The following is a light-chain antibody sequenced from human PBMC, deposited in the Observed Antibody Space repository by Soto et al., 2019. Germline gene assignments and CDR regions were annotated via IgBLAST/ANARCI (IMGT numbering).Light chain of an antibody. V-gene: IGLV1-44*01. CDR2: SNN. CDR1: RSNIGRNT. CDR3: AAWDDSLNGVV. Sequence: QSVLTQPPSASGTPGQRVTISCSGSRSNIGRNTVNWFQQLPGTAPKLLIYSNNQRPSGVPDRFSGSKSGTSASLAISGLQCEDEADYYCAAWDDSLNGVVFGGGTKLTVL. J-gene: IGLJ2*01.